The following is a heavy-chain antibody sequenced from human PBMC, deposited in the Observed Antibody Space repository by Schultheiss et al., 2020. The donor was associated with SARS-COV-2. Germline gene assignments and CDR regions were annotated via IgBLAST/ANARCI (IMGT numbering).Heavy chain of an antibody. Sequence: GGSLRLSCAASGFTFSDHYMDWVRQAPGKGLEWVGRTRNKANSYTTEYAASVKGRFTISRDDSKNSLYLQMNSLKTEDTAVYYCAKEVYHSSGFDYWGQGTLVTVSS. CDR1: GFTFSDHY. D-gene: IGHD6-19*01. CDR3: AKEVYHSSGFDY. CDR2: TRNKANSYTT. J-gene: IGHJ4*02. V-gene: IGHV3-72*01.